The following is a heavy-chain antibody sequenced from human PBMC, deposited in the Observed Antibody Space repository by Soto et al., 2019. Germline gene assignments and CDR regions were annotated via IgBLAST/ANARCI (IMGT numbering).Heavy chain of an antibody. CDR2: INHSGST. D-gene: IGHD3-10*01. CDR3: ARDFDVLVRGVLDY. V-gene: IGHV4-34*01. J-gene: IGHJ4*02. Sequence: QVQLQQWGAGLLKPSETLSLTCAVYGGSFSGYYWSWIRQPPGKGLEWIGEINHSGSTNYNPSLKSRVTISVDTSKNQFSLKLSSVTAADTAVYYCARDFDVLVRGVLDYWGQGTLFTVSS. CDR1: GGSFSGYY.